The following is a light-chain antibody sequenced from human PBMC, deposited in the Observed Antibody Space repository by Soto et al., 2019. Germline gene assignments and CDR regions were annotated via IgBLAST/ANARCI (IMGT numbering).Light chain of an antibody. Sequence: DIQMTQSPSSVSASLGDRVTITCRASQGVSNWVAWYQQKPGKAPNLLIYAASTLHNGVPSRFSGSGSETEFTLTINSLQPEDFATYYCQQLNTYLPLTFGGGTKVEIK. CDR1: QGVSNW. CDR3: QQLNTYLPLT. J-gene: IGKJ4*01. CDR2: AAS. V-gene: IGKV1D-12*01.